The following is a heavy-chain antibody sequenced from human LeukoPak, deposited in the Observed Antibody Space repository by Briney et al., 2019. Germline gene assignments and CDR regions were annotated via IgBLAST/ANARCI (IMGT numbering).Heavy chain of an antibody. CDR3: ASHRDRRYYFDY. Sequence: GGSLRLSCAASGFTFSSYGMHWVRQAPGKGLEWVAFIRYDGSNKYYADSVKGRFTISRDNSKNTLYLQMNSLRAEDTAVYYCASHRDRRYYFDYWGQGTLVTVSS. CDR2: IRYDGSNK. V-gene: IGHV3-30*02. D-gene: IGHD1-14*01. J-gene: IGHJ4*02. CDR1: GFTFSSYG.